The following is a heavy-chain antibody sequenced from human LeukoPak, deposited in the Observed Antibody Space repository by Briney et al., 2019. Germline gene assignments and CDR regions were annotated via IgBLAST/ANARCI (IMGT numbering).Heavy chain of an antibody. CDR1: GFTVSSNY. D-gene: IGHD5-12*01. V-gene: IGHV3-48*01. CDR2: ISSSSSTI. J-gene: IGHJ6*03. CDR3: ARDIVATIGDYYYYYMDV. Sequence: GGSLRLSCAASGFTVSSNYMSWVRQAPGKGLEWVSYISSSSSTIYYADSVKGRFTISRDNSKNTLYLQMNSLRAEDTAVYYCARDIVATIGDYYYYYMDVWGKGTTVTISS.